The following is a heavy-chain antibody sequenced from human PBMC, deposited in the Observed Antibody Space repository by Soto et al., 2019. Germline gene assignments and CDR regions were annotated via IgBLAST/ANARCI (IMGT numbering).Heavy chain of an antibody. J-gene: IGHJ4*02. CDR2: INPNGGGT. V-gene: IGHV1-46*01. CDR3: ARGRMVIRDFEY. CDR1: GYTFTNYY. D-gene: IGHD2-15*01. Sequence: ASVKVSCKASGYTFTNYYIHWVRQAPGQGLEWMGLINPNGGGTIYARTFQGRLTLTSDTSTSTVDLELSSLRSGDTAVYFCARGRMVIRDFEYWGLGTLVTVSS.